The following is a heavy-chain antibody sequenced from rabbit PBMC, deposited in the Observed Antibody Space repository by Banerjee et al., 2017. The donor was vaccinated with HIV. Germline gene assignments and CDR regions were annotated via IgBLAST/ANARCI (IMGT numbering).Heavy chain of an antibody. D-gene: IGHD4-1*01. V-gene: IGHV1S45*01. CDR2: IWTGNSDKI. CDR1: GFSFSNKYV. CDR3: ARDLAGVIGWNFNL. Sequence: QEQLEESGGDLVKPEGSLTLTCTASGFSFSNKYVMCWVRQAPGKGLEWIACIWTGNSDKIWYATWAKGRFTISKTSSTTVTLQMTSLTAADTATYFCARDLAGVIGWNFNLWGPGTLVTVS. J-gene: IGHJ4*01.